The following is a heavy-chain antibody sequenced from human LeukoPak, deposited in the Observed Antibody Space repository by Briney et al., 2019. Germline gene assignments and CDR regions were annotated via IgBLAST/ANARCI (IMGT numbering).Heavy chain of an antibody. Sequence: PGGSLRLSCAASGFTFSSHEMNWVRQAPGKGLEWVSYISSSGSTIYYADSVKGRFTISRDNAKNSLYLQMSSLRAEDTAVYYCAMSRATVPTRPFDYWGQGTLVTVSS. J-gene: IGHJ4*02. D-gene: IGHD4-17*01. V-gene: IGHV3-48*03. CDR2: ISSSGSTI. CDR1: GFTFSSHE. CDR3: AMSRATVPTRPFDY.